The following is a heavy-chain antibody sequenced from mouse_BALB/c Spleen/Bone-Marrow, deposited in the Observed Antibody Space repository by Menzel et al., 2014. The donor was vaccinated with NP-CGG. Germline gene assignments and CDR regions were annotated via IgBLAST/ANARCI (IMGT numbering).Heavy chain of an antibody. CDR3: ARKDYGSSYPFAY. Sequence: QVQLQQSGAELVRPGTSVKISCEASGYTSTNYWLGWVKQRPGHGLEWIGDIYPGGGYTNYNEKFKGKATLTADTSSSTAYMQLSSLTSEDSAVYFCARKDYGSSYPFAYWGQGTLVTVSA. CDR1: GYTSTNYW. CDR2: IYPGGGYT. J-gene: IGHJ3*01. V-gene: IGHV1-63*02. D-gene: IGHD1-1*01.